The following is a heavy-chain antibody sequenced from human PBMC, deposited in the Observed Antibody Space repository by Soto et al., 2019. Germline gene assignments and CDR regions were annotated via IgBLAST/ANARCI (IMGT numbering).Heavy chain of an antibody. CDR2: IKQDGSEK. CDR1: GFTFSSYW. D-gene: IGHD6-13*01. J-gene: IGHJ4*02. V-gene: IGHV3-7*01. Sequence: GGSLRLSCAASGFTFSSYWMSWVRQAPGKGLEWVANIKQDGSEKYYVDSVKGRSTISRDNSKNTLYLQMNSLRAEDTAVYYCARVRIARSSRNLDYWGQGTLVTVSS. CDR3: ARVRIARSSRNLDY.